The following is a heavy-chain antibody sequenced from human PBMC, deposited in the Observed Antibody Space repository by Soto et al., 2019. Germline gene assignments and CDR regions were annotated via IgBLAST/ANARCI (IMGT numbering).Heavy chain of an antibody. V-gene: IGHV1-18*01. J-gene: IGHJ5*02. D-gene: IGHD3-3*01. CDR2: ISAYNGNT. Sequence: ASVKVSCKASGYTFTSYGISWVRQAPGQGLEWMGWISAYNGNTNYAQKLQGRVTMTTDTSTSTAYMELRSLRSDDTAVYYCARSHYDFWSGYTHHWFDPWGQGTLVTVSS. CDR3: ARSHYDFWSGYTHHWFDP. CDR1: GYTFTSYG.